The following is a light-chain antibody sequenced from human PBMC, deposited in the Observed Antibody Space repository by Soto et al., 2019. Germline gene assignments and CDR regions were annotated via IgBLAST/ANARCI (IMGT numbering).Light chain of an antibody. CDR3: QQYYSTLPT. CDR2: RAP. V-gene: IGKV4-1*01. J-gene: IGKJ1*01. CDR1: QSVLYSSNNKNY. Sequence: DIVMTQSPDSLAVSLGERATINCKSSQSVLYSSNNKNYLAWYQQKPGQPPKLLIYRAPTRESGVPDRFSGSGSGTDFTLTISSLQAEDVAVYYCQQYYSTLPTFGQGTKVEIK.